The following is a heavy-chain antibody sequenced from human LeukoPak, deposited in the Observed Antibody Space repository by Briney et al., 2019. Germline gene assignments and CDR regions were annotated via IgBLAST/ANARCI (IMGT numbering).Heavy chain of an antibody. CDR1: GSIFTSYW. D-gene: IGHD6-6*01. CDR2: IYPGDFAT. Sequence: GESMKISCKGSGSIFTSYWIGWVRQLPGKGLEWMGVIYPGDFATKDRPSFQGQVTISGDKSISTAYLQGSSLKASDTAMYYCARPMGRIAAQFDYWGQGSLVTVSS. CDR3: ARPMGRIAAQFDY. V-gene: IGHV5-51*01. J-gene: IGHJ4*02.